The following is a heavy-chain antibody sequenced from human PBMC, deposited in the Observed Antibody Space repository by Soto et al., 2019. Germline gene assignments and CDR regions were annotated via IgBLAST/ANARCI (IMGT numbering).Heavy chain of an antibody. V-gene: IGHV3-23*01. CDR1: GFTFSSYA. CDR2: ISGSGGST. CDR3: AKNTRRVFAPRPGVDLYCDYYVMDV. J-gene: IGHJ6*02. D-gene: IGHD6-6*01. Sequence: SLSLSCASSGFTFSSYAVGWVRQAPGKGLEWVSAISGSGGSTYYADSVKGRFTISRDNSKNTLYMQMNSLRDEDKAVYYCAKNTRRVFAPRPGVDLYCDYYVMDVWGQATTVTVSS.